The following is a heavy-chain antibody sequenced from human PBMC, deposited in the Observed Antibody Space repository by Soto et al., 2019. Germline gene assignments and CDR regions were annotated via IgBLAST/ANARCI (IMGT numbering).Heavy chain of an antibody. J-gene: IGHJ6*02. CDR3: ARVIAARPDYGMDV. CDR1: GYMFTGYY. Sequence: ASVKVSCKASGYMFTGYYIHWVRQAPGQGLEWMGWINPYNGNTKYAQKFQGRVTMTTDTSTRTPYMELRSLGPDDTAVYYCARVIAARPDYGMDVWGQGTTVTVSS. CDR2: INPYNGNT. V-gene: IGHV1-18*04. D-gene: IGHD6-6*01.